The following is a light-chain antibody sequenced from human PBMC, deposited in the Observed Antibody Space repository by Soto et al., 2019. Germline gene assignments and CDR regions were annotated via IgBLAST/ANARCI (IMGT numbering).Light chain of an antibody. CDR2: AAS. CDR1: QHIIND. Sequence: DFQLAQSPSSLSPSVGDRVTITCRASQHIINDLAWYQQKPGKPPRLLISAASTLQSGVPSRFSASGFGTEFTLTISSPQPEDAATYYCHKYNSLPPTFGGGTKVDIK. J-gene: IGKJ4*01. V-gene: IGKV1-27*01. CDR3: HKYNSLPPT.